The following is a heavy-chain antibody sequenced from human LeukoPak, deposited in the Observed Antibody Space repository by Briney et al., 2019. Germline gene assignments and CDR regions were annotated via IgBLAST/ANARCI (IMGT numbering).Heavy chain of an antibody. CDR2: VHLSGTS. CDR3: ARESGAFSPFGF. J-gene: IGHJ4*01. Sequence: TSGTLSLTCAVSGGSILTTNWWSWVRQPPGKGLEWIGEVHLSGTSNYNPSLKSRVSMSIDKSKNQLSLKLTSVTAADTAMYYCARESGAFSPFGFWGHGTLVTVSS. D-gene: IGHD1-26*01. CDR1: GGSILTTNW. V-gene: IGHV4-4*02.